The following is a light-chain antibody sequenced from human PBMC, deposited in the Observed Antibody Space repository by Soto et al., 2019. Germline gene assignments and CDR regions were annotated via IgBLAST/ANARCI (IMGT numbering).Light chain of an antibody. CDR2: GNK. CDR3: GSWDSSLSAYV. V-gene: IGLV1-40*01. Sequence: QSVLTQPPSVSGAPGQRVTISCTGSNSNLGAGYDVHWYQQHPGTAPKFLIYGNKNRPSGIPDRFSGSKSGTSATLGITGFQTGDEADYYCGSWDSSLSAYVFGTGTKVTVL. CDR1: NSNLGAGYD. J-gene: IGLJ1*01.